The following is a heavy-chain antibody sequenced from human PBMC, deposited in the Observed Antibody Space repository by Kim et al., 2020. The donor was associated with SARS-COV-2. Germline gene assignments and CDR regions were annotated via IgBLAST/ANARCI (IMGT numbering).Heavy chain of an antibody. CDR3: ARDFGEGRVNGYYGSGSSHDY. J-gene: IGHJ4*02. Sequence: GGSLRLSCAASGFTFSEYWMSWVRQAPGKGLEWVANIKRDGSEKYYVDSVKGRLTISRDNAKNSLYLQMNSLRAEDTAVYYCARDFGEGRVNGYYGSGSSHDYWGQGALVTVSS. CDR2: IKRDGSEK. V-gene: IGHV3-7*05. D-gene: IGHD3-10*01. CDR1: GFTFSEYW.